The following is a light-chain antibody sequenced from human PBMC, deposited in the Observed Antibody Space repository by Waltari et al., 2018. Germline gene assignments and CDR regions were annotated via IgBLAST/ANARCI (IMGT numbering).Light chain of an antibody. V-gene: IGLV2-14*01. CDR1: SSDVGGYNY. Sequence: QSALTQPASVSGSPGQSITIPCPGTSSDVGGYNYVSWYQQHPGKAPKLMIYDVSKRPSGVSNRVSGSKSGNTASLTISGLQAEDEADYYCSSYTSSSTRVFGGGTKLTVL. J-gene: IGLJ3*02. CDR3: SSYTSSSTRV. CDR2: DVS.